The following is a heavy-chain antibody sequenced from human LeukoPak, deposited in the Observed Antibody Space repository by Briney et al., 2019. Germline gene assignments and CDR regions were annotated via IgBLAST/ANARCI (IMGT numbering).Heavy chain of an antibody. V-gene: IGHV4-39*01. CDR2: IYYSGST. CDR1: GGSISSSSYY. D-gene: IGHD2-21*02. CDR3: ASLTRSHYYYMDV. Sequence: SETLSLTCTVSGGSISSSSYYWGWIRQPPGKGLEWIGSIYYSGSTYYNPSPKSRVTISVDTSKNQFSLKLSSVTAADTAVYYCASLTRSHYYYMDVWGKGTTVTISS. J-gene: IGHJ6*03.